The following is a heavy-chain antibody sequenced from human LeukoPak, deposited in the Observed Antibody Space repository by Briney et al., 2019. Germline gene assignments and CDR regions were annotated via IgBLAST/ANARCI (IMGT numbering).Heavy chain of an antibody. Sequence: ASVKVSCKASGYTFISYYMHWVRQAPGQGLEWMGIINPSGGSTSYAQKFQGRVTMTRDMSTSTVYMELSSVTAADTAVYYCARNTYYYGSGSYYHFHYWGQGTLVTVSS. J-gene: IGHJ4*02. D-gene: IGHD3-10*01. CDR1: GYTFISYY. CDR2: INPSGGST. V-gene: IGHV1-46*01. CDR3: ARNTYYYGSGSYYHFHY.